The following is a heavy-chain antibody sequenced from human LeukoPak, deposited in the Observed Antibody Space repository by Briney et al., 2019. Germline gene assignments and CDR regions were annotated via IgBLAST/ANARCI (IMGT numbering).Heavy chain of an antibody. CDR1: GFTFSSYA. Sequence: WGSLRLSCAASGFTFSSYAMHWVRQAPGKGLEWVAVISYDGSNKYYADSVKRRFTISRDNSKNTLYLQMNSLRAEDTAVYYCARGHRLDTAMDQPFDYWGQGTLVTVSS. J-gene: IGHJ4*02. CDR2: ISYDGSNK. CDR3: ARGHRLDTAMDQPFDY. D-gene: IGHD5-18*01. V-gene: IGHV3-30-3*01.